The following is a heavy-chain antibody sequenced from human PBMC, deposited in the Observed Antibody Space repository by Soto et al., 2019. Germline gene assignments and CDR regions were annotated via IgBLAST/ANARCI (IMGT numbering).Heavy chain of an antibody. CDR3: ARGVGATTREDNWFDP. J-gene: IGHJ5*02. Sequence: QVQLVQSGAEVKKPGASVKVSCKASGYTFTSYDINWVRQATGQGLEWMGWMNPNSGNTGYAQKFQGGVTRTRTTSISTAYMELSSLRSEDTAVYYCARGVGATTREDNWFDPWGQGTLVTVSS. CDR2: MNPNSGNT. V-gene: IGHV1-8*01. D-gene: IGHD1-26*01. CDR1: GYTFTSYD.